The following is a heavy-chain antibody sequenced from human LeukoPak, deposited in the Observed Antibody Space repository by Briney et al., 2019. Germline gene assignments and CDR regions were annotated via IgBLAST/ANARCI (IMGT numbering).Heavy chain of an antibody. J-gene: IGHJ4*02. D-gene: IGHD3-9*01. V-gene: IGHV4-59*12. CDR1: GGSISSYY. CDR2: IYYSGST. Sequence: PSETLSLTCTVSGGSISSYYWSWIRQPPGKGLEWIGCIYYSGSTNYNPSLKSRVTMSVDTSKNQFSLKLSSVTAADTAVYYCAREDDILTAFDYWGQGTLVTVSS. CDR3: AREDDILTAFDY.